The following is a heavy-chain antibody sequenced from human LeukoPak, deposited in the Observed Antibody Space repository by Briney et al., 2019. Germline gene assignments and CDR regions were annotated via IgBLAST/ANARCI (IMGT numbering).Heavy chain of an antibody. J-gene: IGHJ4*02. Sequence: SVKVSCKASGGTFSSYTISWVRQAPGQGIEWMGRIIPILGIANYAQKFQGRVTITANKSTSTAYMELTSLRSEDTAVFYCATGDNIVVVPTAIPFDYWGQGTLVTVSS. CDR1: GGTFSSYT. D-gene: IGHD2-2*01. V-gene: IGHV1-69*02. CDR3: ATGDNIVVVPTAIPFDY. CDR2: IIPILGIA.